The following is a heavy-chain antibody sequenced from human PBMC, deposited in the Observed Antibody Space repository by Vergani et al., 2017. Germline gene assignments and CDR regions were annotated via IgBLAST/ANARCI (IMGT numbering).Heavy chain of an antibody. V-gene: IGHV4-31*03. J-gene: IGHJ6*03. CDR1: GGSISSGCYY. D-gene: IGHD1-26*01. CDR3: ARHSGSRTYDYRDV. Sequence: QVQLQESGPGLVKPSQTLSLTCTVSGGSISSGCYYWSWIRQHPGKGLEWIGNIYYSGRTYYNPSLKSRETISADTSKNQFSLKLSPVTAADTAVYYCARHSGSRTYDYRDVWGKGTTVTVSS. CDR2: IYYSGRT.